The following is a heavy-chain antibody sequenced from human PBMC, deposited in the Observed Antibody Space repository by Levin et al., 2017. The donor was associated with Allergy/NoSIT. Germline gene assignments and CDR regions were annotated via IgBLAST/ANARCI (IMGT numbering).Heavy chain of an antibody. CDR3: ARALIVGATSGGDY. V-gene: IGHV3-74*01. CDR2: INSDGSNK. D-gene: IGHD1-26*01. Sequence: GGSLRLSCAASGFTFSSYWMHWVRQAPGKGLVWVSRINSDGSNKNYADSMKGRFTISRDNAKNTLYLQMNSLRAEDTAVYYCARALIVGATSGGDYWGQGILVTVSS. J-gene: IGHJ4*02. CDR1: GFTFSSYW.